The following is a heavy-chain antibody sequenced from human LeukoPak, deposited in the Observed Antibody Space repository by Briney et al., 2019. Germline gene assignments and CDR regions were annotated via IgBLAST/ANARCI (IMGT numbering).Heavy chain of an antibody. CDR3: AKDGRRQFCSRGVCQASYSYYALDV. CDR2: ISGGGRST. D-gene: IGHD2-8*01. J-gene: IGHJ6*02. Sequence: PRGSLRLSCAASGFSFNTCAMSWVRQAPGKGLEWVSTISGGGRSTDYADSVKGQFTIPRDNSKNTLYLQMNSLRAEDTAVYYCAKDGRRQFCSRGVCQASYSYYALDVWGQGTTVTVSS. V-gene: IGHV3-23*01. CDR1: GFSFNTCA.